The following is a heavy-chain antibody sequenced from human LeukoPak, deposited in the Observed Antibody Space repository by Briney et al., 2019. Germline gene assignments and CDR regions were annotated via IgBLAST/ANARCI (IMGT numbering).Heavy chain of an antibody. V-gene: IGHV3-23*01. D-gene: IGHD5-12*01. CDR1: GVTFRSYG. CDR2: ISSSGGST. Sequence: GGSLRLSCAASGVTFRSYGMSWVRQAPGKGLEWVTGISSSGGSTYYADSVKGRFTISRDNSKSTLYLQMNSLRAEDTAVYYCARVEASGYDYGAFDYWGQGTLVTVSS. CDR3: ARVEASGYDYGAFDY. J-gene: IGHJ4*02.